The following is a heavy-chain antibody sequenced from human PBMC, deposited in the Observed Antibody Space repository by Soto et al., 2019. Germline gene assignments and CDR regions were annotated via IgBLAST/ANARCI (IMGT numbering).Heavy chain of an antibody. CDR1: GFTFSSYG. V-gene: IGHV3-30*18. D-gene: IGHD3-22*01. J-gene: IGHJ4*02. Sequence: QVQLVESGGGVVQPGRSLRLSCAASGFTFSSYGMHWVRQAPGKGLEWVAVISYDGSNKYYADSVKGRFTISRDNSKNTLYLQMNSLRAEDTAVYYCAKGPFGYYYDSSGFGGGLDYWGQGTLVTVSS. CDR2: ISYDGSNK. CDR3: AKGPFGYYYDSSGFGGGLDY.